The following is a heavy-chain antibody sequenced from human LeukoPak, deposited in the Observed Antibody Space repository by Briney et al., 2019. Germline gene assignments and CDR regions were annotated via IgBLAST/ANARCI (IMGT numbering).Heavy chain of an antibody. CDR2: IYHSGST. Sequence: SETLSLTCTVSGYSISSGYYWGWIRQPPGKGLEWIGSIYHSGSTYYNPSLKSRVTISVDTSKNQFSLKLSSVTAADTAVYYCARASYGWRLDYFDYWGRGTLVTVSS. D-gene: IGHD3-10*01. J-gene: IGHJ4*02. CDR1: GYSISSGYY. V-gene: IGHV4-38-2*02. CDR3: ARASYGWRLDYFDY.